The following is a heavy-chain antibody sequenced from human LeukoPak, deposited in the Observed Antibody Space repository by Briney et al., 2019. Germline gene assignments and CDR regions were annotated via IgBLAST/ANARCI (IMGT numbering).Heavy chain of an antibody. CDR1: GGTFSSYA. CDR2: IIPIFGTA. Sequence: GASVKVSCKASGGTFSSYAISWVRQAPGQGLEWMGGIIPIFGTANYAQKFQGRVTITTDESTSTAYMELSSLRSEDTAVYYCARDRRTGGYSYGLLGVSWGQGTLVTVSS. CDR3: ARDRRTGGYSYGLLGVS. V-gene: IGHV1-69*05. J-gene: IGHJ5*02. D-gene: IGHD5-18*01.